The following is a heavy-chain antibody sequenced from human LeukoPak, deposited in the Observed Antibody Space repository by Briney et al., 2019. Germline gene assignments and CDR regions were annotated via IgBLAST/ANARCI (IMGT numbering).Heavy chain of an antibody. V-gene: IGHV3-30*04. CDR2: ISYDGSNK. CDR1: GFTFSSYA. D-gene: IGHD2-2*01. Sequence: GGSLRLSCAASGFTFSSYAMHWVRQAPGKGLEWVAVISYDGSNKYYADSVKGRFTISRDNSKNTLYLQMNSLRAEDTAVYYCASSTYYYYMDVWGNGTTVTVSS. J-gene: IGHJ6*03. CDR3: ASSTYYYYMDV.